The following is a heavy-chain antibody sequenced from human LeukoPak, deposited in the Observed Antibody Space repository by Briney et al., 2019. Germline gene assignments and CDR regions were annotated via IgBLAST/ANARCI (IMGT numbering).Heavy chain of an antibody. V-gene: IGHV3-48*03. CDR3: ARDLRYDFWSGYLNWFDP. CDR2: ISSSGSTI. D-gene: IGHD3-3*01. Sequence: PGGSLRLSCAASGFTFSSYEMNWVRQAPGKGLEWVSYISSSGSTIYYADSVKGRFTISRDNAKNSLYLQMNSLRAEDTAVYYFARDLRYDFWSGYLNWFDPWGQGTLVTVSS. J-gene: IGHJ5*02. CDR1: GFTFSSYE.